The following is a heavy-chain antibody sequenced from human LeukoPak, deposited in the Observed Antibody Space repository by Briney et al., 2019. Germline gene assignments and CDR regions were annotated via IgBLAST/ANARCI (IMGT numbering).Heavy chain of an antibody. V-gene: IGHV1-2*02. CDR2: IKPNGGGT. Sequence: ASVKVSCEASGYAFTGYVIHFVRQAPGQGLEWMGWIKPNGGGTHYAQRFRDRVTVTRDTSISKAYMELTRLTLDDTAVVYCARELMGGTFDYWGQGTQVSVSS. D-gene: IGHD2-8*01. CDR1: GYAFTGYV. J-gene: IGHJ4*02. CDR3: ARELMGGTFDY.